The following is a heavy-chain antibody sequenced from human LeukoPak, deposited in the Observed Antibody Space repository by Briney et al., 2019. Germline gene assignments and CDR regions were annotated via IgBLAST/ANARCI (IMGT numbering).Heavy chain of an antibody. D-gene: IGHD1-26*01. CDR2: ISWNSGSI. J-gene: IGHJ6*02. CDR1: GFTFDDYA. V-gene: IGHV3-9*01. CDR3: AKDASGGATGYYGMDV. Sequence: PGGSLRLSCAASGFTFDDYAMHWVRQAPGKGLEWVSGISWNSGSIGYADSVKGRFTISRDNAKNSLYLQMNSLRAEDTALYYCAKDASGGATGYYGMDVWGQGTTVTVSS.